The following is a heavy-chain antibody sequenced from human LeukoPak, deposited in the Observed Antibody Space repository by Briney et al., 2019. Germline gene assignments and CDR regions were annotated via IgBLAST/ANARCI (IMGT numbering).Heavy chain of an antibody. V-gene: IGHV1-18*01. CDR1: GYTFTNHD. D-gene: IGHD3-3*01. J-gene: IGHJ4*02. Sequence: ASVRVSCKASGYTFTNHDISWVRQAPGQGLGWMGWISTYNGNTNYAQKLQGRVTMTADTSTTTAYMELRSLSSDDTAVYYCARGFYQHFDYWGQGTLVTVSS. CDR2: ISTYNGNT. CDR3: ARGFYQHFDY.